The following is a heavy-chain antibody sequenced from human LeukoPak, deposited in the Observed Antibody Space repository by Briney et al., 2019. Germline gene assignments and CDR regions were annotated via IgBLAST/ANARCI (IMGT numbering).Heavy chain of an antibody. Sequence: ASVKVSCKASGYTFTGYYMHWVRQAPGQGLEWMGWINPNSGGTNYAQKFQGRVTMTRDTSISTAYMVLSRLRSDDTAVYYCAREGDTAMDVNWFDPWGQGTLVTVSS. CDR2: INPNSGGT. CDR1: GYTFTGYY. V-gene: IGHV1-2*02. D-gene: IGHD5-18*01. CDR3: AREGDTAMDVNWFDP. J-gene: IGHJ5*02.